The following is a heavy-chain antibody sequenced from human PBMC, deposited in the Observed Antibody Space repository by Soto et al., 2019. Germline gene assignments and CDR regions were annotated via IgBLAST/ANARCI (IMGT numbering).Heavy chain of an antibody. CDR2: ISYDGSNK. D-gene: IGHD3-10*02. CDR3: AKDWEYVPWFDP. V-gene: IGHV3-30*18. Sequence: QTGGSLRLSCAASGFTFSSYGMHWVRQAPGKGLEWVAVISYDGSNKYYADSVKGRFTISRDNSKNTLYLQMNSLRAEDTAVYYCAKDWEYVPWFDPWGQGTLVTVSS. J-gene: IGHJ5*02. CDR1: GFTFSSYG.